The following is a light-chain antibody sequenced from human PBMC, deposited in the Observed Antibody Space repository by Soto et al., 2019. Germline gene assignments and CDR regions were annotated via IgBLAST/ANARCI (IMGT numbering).Light chain of an antibody. CDR1: SSDVGGYNY. V-gene: IGLV2-14*01. J-gene: IGLJ2*01. CDR2: DVS. Sequence: QSALTQPASVSGSPGQSITISCTGTSSDVGGYNYVSWYQQHPGKAPKLMIYDVSSRPSGVSNRFSGSKSGNTASLTISGLQVEDEADYYCSSYTSSSPYVVFGGGTQLTVL. CDR3: SSYTSSSPYVV.